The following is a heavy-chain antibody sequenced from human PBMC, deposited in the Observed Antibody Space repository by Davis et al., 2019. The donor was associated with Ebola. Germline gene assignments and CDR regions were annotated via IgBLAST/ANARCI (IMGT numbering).Heavy chain of an antibody. Sequence: MPGGSLRLSCTVSGGSISTYYWSWIRQSPGKGLEWIGYVFHTGTTNYNPSLKSRVTMSVDTSKNQFSLKLSSVTAADTAVYYCARGNYGDYIVLYYYNMDVWGQGTTVTVSS. CDR1: GGSISTYY. J-gene: IGHJ6*02. CDR2: VFHTGTT. CDR3: ARGNYGDYIVLYYYNMDV. V-gene: IGHV4-59*01. D-gene: IGHD4-17*01.